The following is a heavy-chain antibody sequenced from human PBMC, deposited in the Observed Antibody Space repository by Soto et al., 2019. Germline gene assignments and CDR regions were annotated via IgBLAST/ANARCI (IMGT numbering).Heavy chain of an antibody. CDR1: GYTFSNFY. V-gene: IGHV1-46*01. CDR2: INPSGGGT. D-gene: IGHD3-22*01. J-gene: IGHJ4*02. CDR3: ARADYYGSSGYHLDY. Sequence: QVQLVQSGAEVKKPGASVKVSCKASGYTFSNFYIHWVRQAPGQGLEWMGIINPSGGGTSYAQKFQGRVTMTSDTSTSTVYMELSSLRSEDTAVHYCARADYYGSSGYHLDYWGQGTLVTVSS.